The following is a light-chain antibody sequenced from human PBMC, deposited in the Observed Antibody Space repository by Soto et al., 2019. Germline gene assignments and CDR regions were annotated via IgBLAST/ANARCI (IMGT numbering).Light chain of an antibody. Sequence: QSALTQPASVSGSPGQSITISCTGTSSDVGGYNYVSWYQQHPGKGPKLMIYEVSNRPSGVSNRFSGSKSGNTASLTISGLQAEDEADYYCSSYTSSSIPYVFGTGTKLTVL. CDR2: EVS. J-gene: IGLJ1*01. V-gene: IGLV2-14*01. CDR3: SSYTSSSIPYV. CDR1: SSDVGGYNY.